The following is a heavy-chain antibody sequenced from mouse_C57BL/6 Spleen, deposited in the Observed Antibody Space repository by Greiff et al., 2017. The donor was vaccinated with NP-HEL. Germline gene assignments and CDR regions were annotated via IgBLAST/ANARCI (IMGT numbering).Heavy chain of an antibody. D-gene: IGHD4-1*01. Sequence: QVQLQQSGPELVKPGASVKISCKASGYAFSSSWMNWVKQRPGKGLEWIGRIYPGDGDTNYNGKFKGKATLTADKSSSTADMQLSSLTSEDSAVYFCARHGTRATFFDYWGQGTTLTVSS. CDR1: GYAFSSSW. CDR3: ARHGTRATFFDY. J-gene: IGHJ2*01. CDR2: IYPGDGDT. V-gene: IGHV1-82*01.